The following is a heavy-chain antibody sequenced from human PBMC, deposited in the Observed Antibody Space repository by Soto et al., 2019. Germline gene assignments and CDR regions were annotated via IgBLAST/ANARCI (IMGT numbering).Heavy chain of an antibody. J-gene: IGHJ5*02. CDR3: ARGASQLVPVDLSWFDP. D-gene: IGHD6-6*01. CDR1: GFTFSSYA. CDR2: ISYDGSNK. V-gene: IGHV3-30-3*01. Sequence: QVQLVESGGGVVQPGRSLRLSCAASGFTFSSYAMHWVRQAPGKGLEWVAVISYDGSNKYYADSVKGRFTISRDNSKNTVYLQMNSLRAEDTAVYYCARGASQLVPVDLSWFDPWGQGTLVTVSS.